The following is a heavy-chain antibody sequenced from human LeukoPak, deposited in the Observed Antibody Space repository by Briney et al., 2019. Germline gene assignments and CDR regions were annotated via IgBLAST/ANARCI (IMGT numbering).Heavy chain of an antibody. CDR1: GGSFSGYY. D-gene: IGHD2-21*02. Sequence: RSSETLSLTCAVYGGSFSGYYWSWIRQPPGKGLEWIGEINHSGSTNYNPSLKSRVTISVDTSKNQFSLKLSSVTAADTAVYYCARHARIVVVTTSWYFDLWGRGTLVTVSS. CDR3: ARHARIVVVTTSWYFDL. V-gene: IGHV4-34*01. CDR2: INHSGST. J-gene: IGHJ2*01.